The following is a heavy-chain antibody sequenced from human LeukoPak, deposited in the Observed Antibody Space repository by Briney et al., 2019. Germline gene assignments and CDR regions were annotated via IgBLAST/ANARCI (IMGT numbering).Heavy chain of an antibody. Sequence: GGSLRLSCAASGFTFSSYWMTWVRQAPGKGLEWVANIKKDGSEKYYVDSVKGRFTISRDNAKNSLSLQMNSLRAEDTAVYYCAKEGSPYYDFWSGYYLYYFDYWGQGTLVTVSS. CDR3: AKEGSPYYDFWSGYYLYYFDY. J-gene: IGHJ4*02. CDR1: GFTFSSYW. CDR2: IKKDGSEK. V-gene: IGHV3-7*03. D-gene: IGHD3-3*01.